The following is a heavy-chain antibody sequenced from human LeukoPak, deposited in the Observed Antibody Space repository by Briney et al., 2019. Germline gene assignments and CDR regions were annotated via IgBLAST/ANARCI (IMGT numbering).Heavy chain of an antibody. CDR3: ARVPYGYFDY. Sequence: GASVKVXCKXXXXXXTGYYMHWVRQAPGQGLEWMGWINPNSGGTNYAQKFQGRVTMTRDTSISTAYMELSRLRSDDTAVYYCARVPYGYFDYWGQGTLVTVSS. CDR2: INPNSGGT. CDR1: XXXXTGYY. D-gene: IGHD3-16*01. J-gene: IGHJ4*02. V-gene: IGHV1-2*02.